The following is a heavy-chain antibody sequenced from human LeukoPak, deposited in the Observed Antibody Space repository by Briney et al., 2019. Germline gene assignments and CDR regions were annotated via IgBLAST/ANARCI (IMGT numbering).Heavy chain of an antibody. V-gene: IGHV1-46*01. D-gene: IGHD3-10*01. CDR1: GYTFTSYY. CDR2: INLSGGST. Sequence: ASVKVTCQASGYTFTSYYIHWVRQAPGQGLEWMGIINLSGGSTSYAQKFQGRVTMTRDTSTSTVYMELSSLRSEDTAVYYCASRAQGVLDYWGQRTLVTVSS. J-gene: IGHJ4*02. CDR3: ASRAQGVLDY.